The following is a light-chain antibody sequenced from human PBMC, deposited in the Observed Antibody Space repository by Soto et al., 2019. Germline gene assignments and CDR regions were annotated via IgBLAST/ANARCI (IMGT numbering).Light chain of an antibody. CDR2: KAS. V-gene: IGKV1-5*03. CDR3: QQYSSSSPS. J-gene: IGKJ2*03. Sequence: DIQMTQSPSTLSASVGDRVTITCRASQSISSWLAWYQKKPGKAPKLLIYKASSLESGVPSRFSGSGSGKEFTLTISSLQPDDFASYYCQQYSSSSPSFGQGTKLEIK. CDR1: QSISSW.